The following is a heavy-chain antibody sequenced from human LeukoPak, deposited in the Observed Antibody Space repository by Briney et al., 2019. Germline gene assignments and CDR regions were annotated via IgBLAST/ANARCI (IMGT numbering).Heavy chain of an antibody. D-gene: IGHD6-13*01. CDR2: IGTAGDT. J-gene: IGHJ4*02. CDR1: GFTFSSYD. CDR3: ARVRYGSWYDY. Sequence: GGSLRLSCATSGFTFSSYDMHWVRQATGKGLEWVSAIGTAGDTYYPGSVKGRFTISRENAKNSLYLQMNSLRAGDTAVYYCARVRYGSWYDYWGQGTLVTVSS. V-gene: IGHV3-13*01.